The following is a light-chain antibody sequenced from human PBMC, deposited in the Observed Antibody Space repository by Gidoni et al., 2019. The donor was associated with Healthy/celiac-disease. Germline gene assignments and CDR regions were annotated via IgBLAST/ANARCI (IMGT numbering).Light chain of an antibody. CDR1: ELPKQY. Sequence: SYELTQPPSGSVSPGQPARITCSADELPKQYAYWYQQQPGQAPVRVIYNVSERPSGIPARFSCSSSGTTFTLTISGVQAADEADYYCHSADSSGTYLVFGGGTKLTVL. CDR3: HSADSSGTYLV. CDR2: NVS. J-gene: IGLJ3*02. V-gene: IGLV3-25*03.